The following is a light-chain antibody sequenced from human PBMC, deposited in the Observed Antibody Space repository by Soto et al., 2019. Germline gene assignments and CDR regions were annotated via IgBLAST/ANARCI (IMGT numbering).Light chain of an antibody. J-gene: IGKJ2*01. CDR2: GAS. V-gene: IGKV3-15*01. Sequence: EIMMTQSPDTLSVSPGERATVSCRASQSIRSDFAWFQLKPGQAPRLLIYGASTRAPDVPDRFSGSGSGTEFTLTISSLQSEDFAVYYYQQYNNRPYTFGQGTKLEIK. CDR1: QSIRSD. CDR3: QQYNNRPYT.